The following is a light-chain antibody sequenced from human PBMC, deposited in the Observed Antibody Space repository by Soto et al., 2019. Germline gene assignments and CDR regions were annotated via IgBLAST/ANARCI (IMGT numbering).Light chain of an antibody. V-gene: IGLV6-57*04. CDR2: EDD. J-gene: IGLJ2*01. Sequence: NFMLTQPHSVSESPGKTVTISYTRSSGSIGSNSVQWYQQRPGSAPTTVIYEDDQRPSGVPNRFAGSIDRSSNSASLTISGLQTEDEADYYCQSYDTHTVVFGGGTKVTVL. CDR3: QSYDTHTVV. CDR1: SGSIGSNS.